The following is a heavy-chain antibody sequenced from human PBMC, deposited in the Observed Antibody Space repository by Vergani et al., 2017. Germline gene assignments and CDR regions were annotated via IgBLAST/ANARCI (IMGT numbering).Heavy chain of an antibody. D-gene: IGHD3-22*01. V-gene: IGHV1-69*18. CDR3: ARDPPITRIVVGTGY. CDR1: GGTFSSYA. J-gene: IGHJ4*02. Sequence: QVQLVQSGAAVKKPGSSVKVSCKASGGTFSSYAISWVRQAPGQGLEWMGRIIPIFGTANYAQKFQGRVTITADESTSTAYMELSSLRSEDTAVYYGARDPPITRIVVGTGYWGQGTLVTVSS. CDR2: IIPIFGTA.